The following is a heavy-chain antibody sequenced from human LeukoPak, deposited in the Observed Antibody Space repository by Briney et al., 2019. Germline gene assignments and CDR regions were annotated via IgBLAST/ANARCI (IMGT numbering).Heavy chain of an antibody. CDR1: GFTFSSYA. D-gene: IGHD6-6*01. V-gene: IGHV3-23*01. J-gene: IGHJ4*02. CDR2: ISGSGGST. Sequence: HPGGSLRLSCAASGFTFSSYAMSWVRQAPGKGLEWVSAISGSGGSTYYADSVKGRFTISRDNIKNTLNLQMNSLRAEDTAIYYCARDSSHYLGSSDYWGQGTLVTVSS. CDR3: ARDSSHYLGSSDY.